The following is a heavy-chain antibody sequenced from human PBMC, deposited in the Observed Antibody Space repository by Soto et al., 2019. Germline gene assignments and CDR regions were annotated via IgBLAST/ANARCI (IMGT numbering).Heavy chain of an antibody. V-gene: IGHV3-23*01. CDR1: GFTFSSYA. CDR2: ISGSGGST. J-gene: IGHJ4*02. D-gene: IGHD2-15*01. CDR3: AKVRRARVVVVAAPCDS. Sequence: EVQLLESGGGLVQPGGSLRLSCAASGFTFSSYAMSWVRQAPGKGLEWVSAISGSGGSTYYADSVKGRFTISRDNSKNTMYLQMNSLRAEDTAVYYCAKVRRARVVVVAAPCDSWGQGTLVTVAS.